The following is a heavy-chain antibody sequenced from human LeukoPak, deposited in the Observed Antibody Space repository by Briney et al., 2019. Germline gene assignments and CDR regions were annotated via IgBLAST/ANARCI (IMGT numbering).Heavy chain of an antibody. V-gene: IGHV4-31*03. Sequence: SQTLSLTCTVSGGSISSGGYYWSWIRQHPGKGLEWIGYIYYSGSTYYNPSLKSRVTISVDTSKNQFSLKLSSVTAADTAVYYCARPRSGGFGELSFDYWGQGTLVTVSS. CDR1: GGSISSGGYY. D-gene: IGHD3-10*01. CDR3: ARPRSGGFGELSFDY. CDR2: IYYSGST. J-gene: IGHJ4*02.